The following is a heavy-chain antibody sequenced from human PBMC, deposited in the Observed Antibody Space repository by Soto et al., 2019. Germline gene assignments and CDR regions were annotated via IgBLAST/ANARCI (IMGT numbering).Heavy chain of an antibody. Sequence: SETLSLTCAVSGYSISRGYYWGWIRQPPGRGLEWIGSIYHSGTTFYNPSLKSRVNISVDTSKNQFSLKLKYVTAADTAVYYCARGRSPTPYYDFWSGTYGMDVWGQGTTVTVSS. V-gene: IGHV4-38-2*01. CDR1: GYSISRGYY. D-gene: IGHD3-3*01. J-gene: IGHJ6*02. CDR2: IYHSGTT. CDR3: ARGRSPTPYYDFWSGTYGMDV.